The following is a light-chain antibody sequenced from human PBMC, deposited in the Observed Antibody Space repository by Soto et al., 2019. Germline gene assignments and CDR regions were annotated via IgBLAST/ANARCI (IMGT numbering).Light chain of an antibody. Sequence: EIVLTQSPATLSFSPGERATLSCRASQSVSSYLAWYQQKPGQAPRLLIYDASNRATGIPARFSGSGSGKDFTPTISSLEPEDWAVYYCQQRSNWWTFGQGTKVEIK. CDR3: QQRSNWWT. CDR1: QSVSSY. V-gene: IGKV3-11*01. J-gene: IGKJ1*01. CDR2: DAS.